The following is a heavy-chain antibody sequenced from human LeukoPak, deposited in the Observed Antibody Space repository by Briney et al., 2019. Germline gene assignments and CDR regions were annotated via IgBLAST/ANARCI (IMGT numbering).Heavy chain of an antibody. CDR2: IYYSGST. V-gene: IGHV4-59*01. CDR1: GGSISGYY. D-gene: IGHD6-19*01. CDR3: ARDPIGSGGTIDY. Sequence: SETLSLTCTVSGGSISGYYWSWVRQPPGKGLEWIGYIYYSGSTNYNPSLKSRVTISVDTSKNQFSLKLSSVTAADTAIYFCARDPIGSGGTIDYWGQGTLVTVSS. J-gene: IGHJ4*02.